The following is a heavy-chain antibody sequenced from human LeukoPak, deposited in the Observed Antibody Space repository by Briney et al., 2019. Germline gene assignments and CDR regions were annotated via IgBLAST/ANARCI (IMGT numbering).Heavy chain of an antibody. CDR2: IYYSGST. CDR3: AKVAVDYYDSSGYVAHWFDP. CDR1: GGSISSGGYY. V-gene: IGHV4-31*03. Sequence: PSQTLSLTCTVSGGSISSGGYYWSWIRQHPGKGLEWIGYIYYSGSTYYNPSLKSRVTIPVDTSKNQFSLKLSSVTAADTAVYYCAKVAVDYYDSSGYVAHWFDPWGQGTLVTVSS. J-gene: IGHJ5*02. D-gene: IGHD3-22*01.